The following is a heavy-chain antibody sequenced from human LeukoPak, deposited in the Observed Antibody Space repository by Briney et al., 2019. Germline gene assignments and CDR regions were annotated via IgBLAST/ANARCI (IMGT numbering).Heavy chain of an antibody. CDR1: GYSFTSYW. J-gene: IGHJ4*02. CDR2: IYPGDSDT. V-gene: IGHV5-51*01. CDR3: ATPGGYYYDSSGYYGLGY. Sequence: GESLKISCKGSGYSFTSYWIGWVRQMPGKGLEWMGTIYPGDSDTRYSPSFQGQVTISADKSIGTAYLQWSSLKASDTAMYYCATPGGYYYDSSGYYGLGYWGQGTLVTVSS. D-gene: IGHD3-22*01.